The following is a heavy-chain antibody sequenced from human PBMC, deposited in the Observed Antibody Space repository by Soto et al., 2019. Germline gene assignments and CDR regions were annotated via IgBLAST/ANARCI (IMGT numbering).Heavy chain of an antibody. CDR2: IIPIFGTA. CDR1: GGTFSSYA. D-gene: IGHD2-2*01. V-gene: IGHV1-69*12. CDR3: ARSCISTSCRPYGMDV. Sequence: QVQLVQSGAEVKKPGSSVKVSCKASGGTFSSYAISWVRQAPGQGLEWMGGIIPIFGTANYAQKFQGRVTITADESTSRAYMELSSLRSEETAVYYCARSCISTSCRPYGMDVWGQGTTVTVSS. J-gene: IGHJ6*02.